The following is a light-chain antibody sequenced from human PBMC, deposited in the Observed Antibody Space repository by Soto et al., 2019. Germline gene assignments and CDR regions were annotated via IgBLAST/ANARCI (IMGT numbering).Light chain of an antibody. J-gene: IGLJ3*02. Sequence: QSALTQPASVSGSPGQSITISCTGTSSDVGGYNYVSWYQHHPGKAPKLMIYDVTNRPSGVSNRFSGSKSDNTASLTISGLQAEDEADYYCTSYTTSSPYLVFGGGTKVTVL. CDR1: SSDVGGYNY. V-gene: IGLV2-14*03. CDR2: DVT. CDR3: TSYTTSSPYLV.